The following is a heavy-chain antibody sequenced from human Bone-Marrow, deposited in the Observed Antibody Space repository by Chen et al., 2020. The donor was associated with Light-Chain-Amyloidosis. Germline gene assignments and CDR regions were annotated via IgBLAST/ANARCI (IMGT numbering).Heavy chain of an antibody. CDR1: GGPISHNIYY. D-gene: IGHD2-2*01. CDR3: AREVPAVKKNYMDV. V-gene: IGHV4-39*07. J-gene: IGHJ6*03. CDR2: VYYTGSA. Sequence: QLQLQESGPGMVKPSETLSLTCTVSGGPISHNIYYWAWIRQPPGQGLEWIGSVYYTGSAYYSPSLKSRVTISVDMSKNQFSLILSSVTAADTAVYHCAREVPAVKKNYMDVWGKGTTVIVSS.